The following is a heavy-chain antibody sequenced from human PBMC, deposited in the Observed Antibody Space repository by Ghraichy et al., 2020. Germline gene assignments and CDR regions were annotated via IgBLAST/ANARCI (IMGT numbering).Heavy chain of an antibody. D-gene: IGHD6-19*01. Sequence: SETLSLTCTVSGGSVSSGSYYWSWIRQPPGKGLEWIGYIYYSGSTNYNPSLKSRVTISVDTSKNQFSLKLSSVTAADTAVYYCARADPIAVAGVVNAFDIWGQGTMVTVSS. J-gene: IGHJ3*02. V-gene: IGHV4-61*01. CDR2: IYYSGST. CDR3: ARADPIAVAGVVNAFDI. CDR1: GGSVSSGSYY.